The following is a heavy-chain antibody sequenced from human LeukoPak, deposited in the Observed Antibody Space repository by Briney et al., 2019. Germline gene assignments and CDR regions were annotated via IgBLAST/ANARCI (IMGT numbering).Heavy chain of an antibody. Sequence: PGGSLRLSCAASGFTFSTYNMNWHRQAPRKGLEWVSYISPSGDNEYYADSVKGRFTVSRDNARNSLFLQMNSLRVEDTAVYYCARDRDYASDYWGQGTLVTVSS. J-gene: IGHJ4*02. CDR3: ARDRDYASDY. D-gene: IGHD4-17*01. CDR1: GFTFSTYN. CDR2: ISPSGDNE. V-gene: IGHV3-48*01.